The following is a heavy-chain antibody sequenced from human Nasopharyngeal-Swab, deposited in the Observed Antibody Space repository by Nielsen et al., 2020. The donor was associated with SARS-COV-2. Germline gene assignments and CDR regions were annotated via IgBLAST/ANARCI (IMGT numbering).Heavy chain of an antibody. Sequence: KVSCKGSGYGFSTYWIGWVRQMPGKGLEWMGIIYPSDSDTRYSPSFQGQVTISADKSINTAYLHWSSLKASDTAMYYCARHARATTVDYWGQGTLVTVSS. CDR2: IYPSDSDT. V-gene: IGHV5-51*01. D-gene: IGHD4-17*01. CDR1: GYGFSTYW. J-gene: IGHJ4*02. CDR3: ARHARATTVDY.